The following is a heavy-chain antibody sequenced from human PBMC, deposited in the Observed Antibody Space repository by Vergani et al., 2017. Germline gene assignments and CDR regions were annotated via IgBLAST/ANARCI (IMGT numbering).Heavy chain of an antibody. CDR1: GGSISSYY. Sequence: QVQLQESGPGLVKPSENLSLTCTVSGGSISSYYWSWIRQPPGTGLEWIGYIYYSGSTNYNPSLKSRVTISVDTSKNQFSLKLRSVTAADTAVYYCARDGSSMPHIWGQGTMVTVSS. CDR3: ARDGSSMPHI. J-gene: IGHJ3*02. D-gene: IGHD6-13*01. CDR2: IYYSGST. V-gene: IGHV4-59*01.